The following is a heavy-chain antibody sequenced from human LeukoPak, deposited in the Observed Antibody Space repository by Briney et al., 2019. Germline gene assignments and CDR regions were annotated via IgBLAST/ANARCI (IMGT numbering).Heavy chain of an antibody. D-gene: IGHD3-16*01. CDR3: AKDPFSRFGNHFDY. CDR2: IQAKGNGETT. V-gene: IGHV3-15*01. Sequence: GGSLRLSCVASGFAFSSAWMNWVRQGPGKGLEWVGRIQAKGNGETTDYAAPVKGRFTISRDDSRNTLYLQLDSLKTEDTAVYYCAKDPFSRFGNHFDYWGQGTLVTVSS. CDR1: GFAFSSAW. J-gene: IGHJ4*02.